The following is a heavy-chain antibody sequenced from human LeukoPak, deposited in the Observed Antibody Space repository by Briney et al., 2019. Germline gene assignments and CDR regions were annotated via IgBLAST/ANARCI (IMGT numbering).Heavy chain of an antibody. CDR2: ISGDGSIT. CDR3: ARDLRVVITGSFDS. J-gene: IGHJ4*02. V-gene: IGHV3-74*01. D-gene: IGHD3-22*01. Sequence: GGSLRLSCAASGFTISGYWMHWVRQAPGKGLVWVSRISGDGSITAYADSVKGRFTISRDNAKNTLYLQMNSLRAEDTAVYYCARDLRVVITGSFDSWGQGTLVTVSS. CDR1: GFTISGYW.